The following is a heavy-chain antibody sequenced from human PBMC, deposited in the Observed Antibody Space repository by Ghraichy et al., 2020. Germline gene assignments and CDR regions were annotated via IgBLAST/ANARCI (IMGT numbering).Heavy chain of an antibody. D-gene: IGHD3-22*01. CDR2: ISSSSSTI. J-gene: IGHJ4*02. V-gene: IGHV3-48*02. CDR1: GFTFSSYS. Sequence: GGSLRLSCAASGFTFSSYSMNWVRQAPGKGLEWVSYISSSSSTIYYADSVKGRFTISRDNAKNSLYLQMNSLRDEDTAVYYCARDVPYYYDSSGYFDYWGQGTLVTVSS. CDR3: ARDVPYYYDSSGYFDY.